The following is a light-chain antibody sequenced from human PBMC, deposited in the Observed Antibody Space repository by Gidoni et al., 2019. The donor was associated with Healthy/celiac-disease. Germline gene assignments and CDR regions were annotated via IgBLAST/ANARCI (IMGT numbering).Light chain of an antibody. V-gene: IGKV1-33*01. Sequence: DIQMTQAPSSLSASVGDRVTITCQASQDISNYVNWYQQKPGKAPKLLIYDASNLETGVPSRFSGSGSGTDFTFTIISLQPEDIATYYCQQYDNLPLFTFXPXTKVXIK. J-gene: IGKJ3*01. CDR1: QDISNY. CDR3: QQYDNLPLFT. CDR2: DAS.